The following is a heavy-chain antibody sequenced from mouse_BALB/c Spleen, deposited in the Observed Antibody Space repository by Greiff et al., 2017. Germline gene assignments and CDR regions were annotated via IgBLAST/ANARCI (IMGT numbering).Heavy chain of an antibody. CDR3: AIYYGNYEDY. Sequence: VQLQESGAELVRPGTSVKISCKASGYTFTNYWLGWVKQRPGHGLEWIGDIYPGGGYTNYNEKFKGKATLTADTSSSTAYMQLSSLTSEDSAVYFCAIYYGNYEDYWGQGTTLTVSS. J-gene: IGHJ2*01. V-gene: IGHV1-63*02. CDR2: IYPGGGYT. D-gene: IGHD2-1*01. CDR1: GYTFTNYW.